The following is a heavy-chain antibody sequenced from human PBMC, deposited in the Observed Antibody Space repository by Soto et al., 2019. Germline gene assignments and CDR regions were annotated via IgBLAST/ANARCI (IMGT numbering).Heavy chain of an antibody. Sequence: ASVKVSCKASGYTFTDHYIHWLRQAPGQSLEWMGWINPYSGGTHFARKFQDRVTMARDTSVSTAYMELSSLKSDDTAVYYCARPKYGETYFDSWGQGTVVTVSS. J-gene: IGHJ4*02. D-gene: IGHD2-21*01. CDR2: INPYSGGT. V-gene: IGHV1-2*02. CDR1: GYTFTDHY. CDR3: ARPKYGETYFDS.